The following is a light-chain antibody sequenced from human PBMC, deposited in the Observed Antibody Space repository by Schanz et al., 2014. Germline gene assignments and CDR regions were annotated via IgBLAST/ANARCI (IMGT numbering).Light chain of an antibody. CDR2: EVS. J-gene: IGLJ2*01. CDR1: SSDVGGYNF. Sequence: QSALTQPPSASGSPGQSVTISCTGTSSDVGGYNFVSWYQQHPGKVPKLMIYEVSKRPSGVPDRFSGSKSGNTASLTISGLQAEDEADYHCSSHTAITTAVVFGGGTKVTVL. CDR3: SSHTAITTAVV. V-gene: IGLV2-8*01.